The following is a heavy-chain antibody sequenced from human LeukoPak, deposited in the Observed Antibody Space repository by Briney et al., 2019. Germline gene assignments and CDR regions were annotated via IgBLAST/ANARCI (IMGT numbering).Heavy chain of an antibody. CDR3: AREDSRYYASGNWFDP. J-gene: IGHJ5*02. Sequence: PSETLSLTCAVSGGSISSSYWWSWIRQPPGKGLEWIGEIYHSGSTYYNPSLKSRVTISVDTSKNQFSLKLSSVTAADTAIYSCAREDSRYYASGNWFDPWGQGTLVTVSS. CDR2: IYHSGST. CDR1: GGSISSSYW. D-gene: IGHD3-10*01. V-gene: IGHV4-4*02.